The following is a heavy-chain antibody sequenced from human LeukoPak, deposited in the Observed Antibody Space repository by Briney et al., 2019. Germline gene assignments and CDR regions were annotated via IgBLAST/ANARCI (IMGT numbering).Heavy chain of an antibody. J-gene: IGHJ4*02. CDR1: GFTFSNYW. CDR2: IQQDGSEQ. V-gene: IGHV3-7*01. Sequence: GGSLRLSCAASGFTFSNYWMHWVRQAPGKGLEWVANIQQDGSEQYYVDSVKGRFTISRDNAKNSLYLQMNSLRAEDTAVYYCARDASGSYFPVYFDYWGQGTLVTVSS. CDR3: ARDASGSYFPVYFDY. D-gene: IGHD1-26*01.